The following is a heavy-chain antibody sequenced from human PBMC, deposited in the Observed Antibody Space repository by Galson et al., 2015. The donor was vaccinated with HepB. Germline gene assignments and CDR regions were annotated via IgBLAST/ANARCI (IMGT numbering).Heavy chain of an antibody. Sequence: SVKVSCKASGYTFTSYGISWVRQAPGQGLEWMGWISAYNVNTNYAQKLQGRITMTTDTSASTAYMELSSLRSEDTAVYYCASRGRSAAAGMGYWGQGTLVTVSS. V-gene: IGHV1-18*01. D-gene: IGHD6-13*01. CDR3: ASRGRSAAAGMGY. CDR1: GYTFTSYG. CDR2: ISAYNVNT. J-gene: IGHJ4*02.